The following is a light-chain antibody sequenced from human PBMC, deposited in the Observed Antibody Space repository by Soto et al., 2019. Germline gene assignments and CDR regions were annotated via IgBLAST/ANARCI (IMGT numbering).Light chain of an antibody. J-gene: IGLJ2*01. CDR1: SSDVGGYNF. V-gene: IGLV2-14*01. CDR3: SSYTSRNTLA. Sequence: QSALTQPASVSGSPGQSITISCTGTSSDVGGYNFVSWYQQHPGKAPKLMIYEVTDRPSGVSNRFSGSKSGSTASLTISGLQAEDEADYYCSSYTSRNTLAFGGGTQLNVL. CDR2: EVT.